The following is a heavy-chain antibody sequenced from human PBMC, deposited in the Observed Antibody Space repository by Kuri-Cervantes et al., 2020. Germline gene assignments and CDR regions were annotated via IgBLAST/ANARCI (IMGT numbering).Heavy chain of an antibody. CDR2: ISSSGSTI. V-gene: IGHV3-11*01. Sequence: GESLKISCAASGFTFSDYYMSWIRQAPGKGLEWVSYISSSGSTIYYADSVKGRFTISRDNAKNSLYLQMNSLRAEDTAVYYCARDRPEWLLAYYGMDVWGQGTTVTVSS. CDR1: GFTFSDYY. D-gene: IGHD3-3*01. J-gene: IGHJ6*02. CDR3: ARDRPEWLLAYYGMDV.